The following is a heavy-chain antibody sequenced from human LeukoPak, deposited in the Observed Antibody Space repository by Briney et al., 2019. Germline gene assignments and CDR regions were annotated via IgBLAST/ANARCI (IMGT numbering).Heavy chain of an antibody. CDR1: GGSISSSIYY. CDR2: IYYSGST. Sequence: SETLSLTCTVSGGSISSSIYYWGWIRQPPGKGLEWIGSIYYSGSTYYNPSLKSRVTISVDTSKNQFSLKLSSVTAADTAVYYCARRADIVVVPAARESLPLEYYYYYMDVWGKGTTVTVSS. J-gene: IGHJ6*03. V-gene: IGHV4-39*01. CDR3: ARRADIVVVPAARESLPLEYYYYYMDV. D-gene: IGHD2-2*01.